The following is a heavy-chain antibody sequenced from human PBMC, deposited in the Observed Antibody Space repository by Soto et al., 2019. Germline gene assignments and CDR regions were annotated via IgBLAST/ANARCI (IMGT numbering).Heavy chain of an antibody. CDR2: IYYSGST. CDR1: GGSISSSSYY. D-gene: IGHD6-6*01. Sequence: QLQLQESGPGLVKPSETLSLTCTVSGGSISSSSYYWGWIRQPPGKGLEWIRSIYYSGSTYYNPSLKSRVTISVDTSKNQFSLKLSSVTAADTAVYYCARHYSSIAARALDYWGQGTLVTVSS. CDR3: ARHYSSIAARALDY. V-gene: IGHV4-39*01. J-gene: IGHJ4*02.